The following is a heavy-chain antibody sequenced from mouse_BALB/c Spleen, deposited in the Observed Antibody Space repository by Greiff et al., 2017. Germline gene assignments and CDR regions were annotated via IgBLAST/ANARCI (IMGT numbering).Heavy chain of an antibody. J-gene: IGHJ2*01. D-gene: IGHD3-3*01. V-gene: IGHV1S56*01. CDR1: GYTFTSYY. CDR3: ARGDPPYYFDY. CDR2: IYPGNVNT. Sequence: VQLQQSGPELVKPGASVRISCKASGYTFTSYYIHWVKQRPGQGLEWIGWIYPGNVNTKYNEKFKGKATLTADKSSSTAYMQLSSLTSEDSAVYFCARGDPPYYFDYWGQGTTLTVSS.